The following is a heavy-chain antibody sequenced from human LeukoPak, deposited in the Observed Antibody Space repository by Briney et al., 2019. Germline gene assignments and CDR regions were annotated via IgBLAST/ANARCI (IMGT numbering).Heavy chain of an antibody. CDR3: ARGVSNGWYYFDY. Sequence: GASVKVSCKASGYTFTDYYMHWVRQAPGQGLEWMGWINPNSGGTNYAQKFQDRVTMTRDTSISTAYMELSTLRPDDTAVYYCARGVSNGWYYFDYWGQGTLVTVSS. CDR1: GYTFTDYY. D-gene: IGHD6-19*01. J-gene: IGHJ4*02. V-gene: IGHV1-2*02. CDR2: INPNSGGT.